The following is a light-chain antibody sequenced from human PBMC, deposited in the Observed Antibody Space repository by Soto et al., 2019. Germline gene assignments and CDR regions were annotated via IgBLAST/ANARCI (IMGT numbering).Light chain of an antibody. J-gene: IGKJ2*01. CDR1: QSISFR. V-gene: IGKV1-5*03. Sequence: DLQMTQSPSTLSASVGDRVTITCRASQSISFRLAWYQQKPGKAPNLLIYKASTLESGVPSRFSGSGSGTEFTLTISSLQPDDFATYYCQQYNSYAYTFGQGTKLEIK. CDR2: KAS. CDR3: QQYNSYAYT.